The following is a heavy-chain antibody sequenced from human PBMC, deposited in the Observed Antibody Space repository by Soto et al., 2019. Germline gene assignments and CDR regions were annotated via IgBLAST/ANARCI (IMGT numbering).Heavy chain of an antibody. Sequence: ASVKVSCKASGGTFSSYAISWVRQAPGQGLEWMGGIIPIFGTANYAQKFQGRVTITADESTSTAHMELSSLRSEDTAVYYCARGQDIVVVVAATGYYYGMDVWGQGTTVTVSS. D-gene: IGHD2-15*01. CDR2: IIPIFGTA. CDR3: ARGQDIVVVVAATGYYYGMDV. CDR1: GGTFSSYA. V-gene: IGHV1-69*13. J-gene: IGHJ6*02.